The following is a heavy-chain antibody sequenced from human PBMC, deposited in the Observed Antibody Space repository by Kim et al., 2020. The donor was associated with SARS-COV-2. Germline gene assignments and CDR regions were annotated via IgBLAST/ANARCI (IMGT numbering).Heavy chain of an antibody. CDR2: IKEDGRDT. J-gene: IGHJ4*01. Sequence: GGSLRLSCVGSVFAFSTSWMTWVRQVPGKGLEWVANIKEDGRDTYYVDSVKGRFTISRDNAKSSVYLQMNSLRAEDTAVYYCARDPYDSSGYGAFDYWG. V-gene: IGHV3-7*01. CDR3: ARDPYDSSGYGAFDY. D-gene: IGHD3-22*01. CDR1: VFAFSTSW.